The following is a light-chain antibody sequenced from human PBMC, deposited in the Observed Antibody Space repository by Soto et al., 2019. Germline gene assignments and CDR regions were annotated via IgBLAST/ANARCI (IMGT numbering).Light chain of an antibody. Sequence: IEWTQSPGTLSLSPGERATLSCRASQSVSSSYLAWYQQKPGQATRLLIYGASSRATGIPDRFSGSGSGTDFTLTISRPEPEDFAVYYCQQYGSSGTFGQGTKVDIK. V-gene: IGKV3-20*01. CDR3: QQYGSSGT. J-gene: IGKJ1*01. CDR1: QSVSSSY. CDR2: GAS.